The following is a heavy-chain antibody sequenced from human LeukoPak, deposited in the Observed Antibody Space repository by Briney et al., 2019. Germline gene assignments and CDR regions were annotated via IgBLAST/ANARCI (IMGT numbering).Heavy chain of an antibody. D-gene: IGHD3-16*02. V-gene: IGHV1-24*01. Sequence: ASVKVSCKVSGYTLTELSMHWVRQAPGKGLEWMGGFDPEDGETIYAQKFQGRVTMTEDTSTGTAYMELSSLRSEDTAVYYCATDSAVIGPHTTERGPFDYWGQGTLVTVSS. J-gene: IGHJ4*02. CDR2: FDPEDGET. CDR3: ATDSAVIGPHTTERGPFDY. CDR1: GYTLTELS.